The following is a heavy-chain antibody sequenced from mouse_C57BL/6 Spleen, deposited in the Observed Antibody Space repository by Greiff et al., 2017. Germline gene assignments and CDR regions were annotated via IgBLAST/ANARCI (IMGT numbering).Heavy chain of an antibody. Sequence: VQLKESGPVLVKPGASVKMSCKASGYTFTDYYMNWVKQSHGKSLEWIGVINPYNGGTSYNQKFKGKATLTVDKSSSTAYMELNSLTSEDSAVYYCARRPDRDYGSSYEGDYVGYWGQGTTLTVSS. D-gene: IGHD1-1*01. CDR3: ARRPDRDYGSSYEGDYVGY. V-gene: IGHV1-19*01. J-gene: IGHJ2*01. CDR1: GYTFTDYY. CDR2: INPYNGGT.